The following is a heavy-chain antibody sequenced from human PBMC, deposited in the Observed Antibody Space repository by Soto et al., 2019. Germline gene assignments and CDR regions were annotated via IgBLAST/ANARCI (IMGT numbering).Heavy chain of an antibody. V-gene: IGHV3-23*01. Sequence: GGSLRLSCAASGFTFRSYAMSWVRQAPGKGLEWVSGISGSGISTHYAESVKGRFTISRDDSRKTLYLEMNTLRVDDTGVYYCVRDDSFRDSSAPWGQGTLVTVSS. J-gene: IGHJ5*02. CDR3: VRDDSFRDSSAP. CDR1: GFTFRSYA. D-gene: IGHD3-22*01. CDR2: ISGSGIST.